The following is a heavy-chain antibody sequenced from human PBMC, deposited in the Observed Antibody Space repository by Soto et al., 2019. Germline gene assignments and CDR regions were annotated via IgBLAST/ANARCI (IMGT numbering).Heavy chain of an antibody. CDR3: AKGFCSSAKCYTYSYMDV. Sequence: EVQLVESGGGLVQPGRSLRLSCAASGFSFDEYAMHWVRQVTGKGLEWVSGVSWNSGTMGYGDSVKGRFTISRDNDKNSLYLQMNSLRAEDTAMYYCAKGFCSSAKCYTYSYMDVWGKGTTVTVSS. CDR1: GFSFDEYA. CDR2: VSWNSGTM. J-gene: IGHJ6*03. V-gene: IGHV3-9*01. D-gene: IGHD2-2*02.